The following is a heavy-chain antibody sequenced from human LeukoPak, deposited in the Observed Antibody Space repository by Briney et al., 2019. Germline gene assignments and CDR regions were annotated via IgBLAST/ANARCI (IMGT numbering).Heavy chain of an antibody. CDR2: ISYDGSNK. Sequence: PGRSLRLSCAASGFTFSSYGMHWVRQAPGKGLEWVAVISYDGSNKYYADSVKGRFTISRDNSKNTLYLQMNSLRAEDTAVYHCAPGGIAAAGGGWFDPWGQGTLVTVSS. CDR1: GFTFSSYG. J-gene: IGHJ5*02. D-gene: IGHD6-13*01. CDR3: APGGIAAAGGGWFDP. V-gene: IGHV3-30*03.